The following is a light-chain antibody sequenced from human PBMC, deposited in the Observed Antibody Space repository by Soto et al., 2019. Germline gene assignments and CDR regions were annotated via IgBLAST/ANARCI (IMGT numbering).Light chain of an antibody. J-gene: IGKJ1*01. CDR3: QQSYSTPPAWT. Sequence: DIQMTQSPSSLSASVGDRVTITCRASQSISSDLNWYQQKPGKAPKLLIYTASSLQSGVPSRFSGSGSGTDFTLTISSLQPEDFATYYCQQSYSTPPAWTFGQGTKVEIK. V-gene: IGKV1-39*01. CDR1: QSISSD. CDR2: TAS.